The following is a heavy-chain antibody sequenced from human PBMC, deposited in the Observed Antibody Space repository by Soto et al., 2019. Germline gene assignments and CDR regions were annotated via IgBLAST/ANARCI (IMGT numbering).Heavy chain of an antibody. V-gene: IGHV2-5*01. J-gene: IGHJ5*02. D-gene: IGHD3-10*01. CDR3: AHRVNMARGPYNYFGP. Sequence: SGPTLVNPIQTLTLTCSFSGFSLTTGVGVGWIRQPPGKALEWLAIIYWNDEKLYNPSLKTRLTITKDTSKNQVVLTVTDMDPVDTATCYCAHRVNMARGPYNYFGPWGQGTLVTVSS. CDR1: GFSLTTGVG. CDR2: IYWNDEK.